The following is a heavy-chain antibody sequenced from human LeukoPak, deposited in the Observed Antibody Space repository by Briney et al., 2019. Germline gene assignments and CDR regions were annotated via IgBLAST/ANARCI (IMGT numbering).Heavy chain of an antibody. CDR2: IKQDGSKK. CDR3: ARDEMGVWEPFDY. CDR1: GFTFSSYA. V-gene: IGHV3-7*01. Sequence: PGGSLRLSXAASGFTFSSYAMSWVRQAPGKGLEWVANIKQDGSKKYYVDSVKGRFTISRDNAKNSLYLQMNSLRAEDTAVYYCARDEMGVWEPFDYWGQGTLVTVSS. J-gene: IGHJ4*02. D-gene: IGHD1-26*01.